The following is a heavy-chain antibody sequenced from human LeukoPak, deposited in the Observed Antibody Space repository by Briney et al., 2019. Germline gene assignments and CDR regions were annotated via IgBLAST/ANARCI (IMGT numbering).Heavy chain of an antibody. D-gene: IGHD1-26*01. V-gene: IGHV1-69*06. CDR2: IIPIFGTA. J-gene: IGHJ4*02. Sequence: ASVKVSCKASGGTFSSYAISWVRQAPGQGLEWMGGIIPIFGTANYAQKFQGRVTITADKSTSTAYMELSSLRSEDTAVYYCARLPSRGWELRSSTGYWGQGTLVTVSS. CDR3: ARLPSRGWELRSSTGY. CDR1: GGTFSSYA.